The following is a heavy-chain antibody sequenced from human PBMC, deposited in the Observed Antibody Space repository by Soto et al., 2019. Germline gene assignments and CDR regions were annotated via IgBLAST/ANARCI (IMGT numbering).Heavy chain of an antibody. CDR2: ISAYNGNT. V-gene: IGHV1-18*01. CDR3: ARDMPSTLITMVRGVTQDAFDI. Sequence: QVQLVQSGAEVKKPGALVKVSCKASGYTFTSYGISWVRQAPGQGLEWMGWISAYNGNTNYAQKLQGRVTMTTDTSTSTAYMELRGLRSDDTAVYYCARDMPSTLITMVRGVTQDAFDIWGQGTMVTVSS. CDR1: GYTFTSYG. J-gene: IGHJ3*02. D-gene: IGHD3-10*01.